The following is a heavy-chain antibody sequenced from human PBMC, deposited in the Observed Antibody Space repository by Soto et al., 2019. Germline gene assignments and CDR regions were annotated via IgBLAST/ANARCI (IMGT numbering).Heavy chain of an antibody. CDR3: TPSGIDGYNNVFYAFDI. CDR1: GFTFSNAW. J-gene: IGHJ3*02. V-gene: IGHV3-15*07. Sequence: GGSLRLSCAASGFTFSNAWMNWVRQAPGKGLEWVGRIKSKTDGGTTDYAAPVKGRFTISRDDSKNTLYLQMNSLKTEDTAVYYCTPSGIDGYNNVFYAFDIWGQGTMVTVSS. D-gene: IGHD3-10*01. CDR2: IKSKTDGGTT.